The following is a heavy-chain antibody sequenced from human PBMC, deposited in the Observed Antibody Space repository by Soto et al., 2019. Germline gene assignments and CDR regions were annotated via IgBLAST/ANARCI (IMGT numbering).Heavy chain of an antibody. D-gene: IGHD3-10*01. CDR3: ARLIPRTGNWFDP. CDR2: IYSTGTTT. V-gene: IGHV4-39*01. J-gene: IGHJ5*02. CDR1: GDSISSGSYY. Sequence: QLQLQESGPGLVKPSETLSLTCTVSGDSISSGSYYWVWVRQPPGEGLEWIGSIYSTGTTTYYSQSLKSRVTISLDTSKNQFSLKLTSVTATDPSIYFCARLIPRTGNWFDPWGQGTLVTVSS.